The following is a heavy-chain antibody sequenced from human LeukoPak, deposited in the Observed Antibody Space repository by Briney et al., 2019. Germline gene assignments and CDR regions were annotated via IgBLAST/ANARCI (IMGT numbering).Heavy chain of an antibody. CDR1: GYTFTSYY. D-gene: IGHD3-3*01. CDR2: INPGGGST. V-gene: IGHV1-46*01. Sequence: ASVKVSCKASGYTFTSYYMHWVRQAPGQGLEWMGIINPGGGSTSYAQKFQGRVTMTRDTSTSTVYMELSSLRSEDTAVYYCARGQSGYDFWSGYPDFDYWGQGTLVTVSS. CDR3: ARGQSGYDFWSGYPDFDY. J-gene: IGHJ4*02.